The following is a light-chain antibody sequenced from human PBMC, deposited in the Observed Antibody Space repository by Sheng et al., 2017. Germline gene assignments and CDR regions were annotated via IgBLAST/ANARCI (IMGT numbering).Light chain of an antibody. CDR2: DVS. CDR1: GYIGNSDF. V-gene: IGLV2-14*03. CDR3: SSYTSTSTWV. J-gene: IGLJ3*02. Sequence: QSALTQPASVSGSPGQSVTISCTGGYIGNSDFVSWYQHHPGKAPKLIIYDVSNRPSGVSNRFSGSKSGNTASLTISGLQAEDEADYYCSSYTSTSTWVFGGGTKLTVL.